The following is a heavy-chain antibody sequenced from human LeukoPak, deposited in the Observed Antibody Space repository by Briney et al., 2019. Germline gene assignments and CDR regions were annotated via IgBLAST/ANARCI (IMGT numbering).Heavy chain of an antibody. Sequence: ASVKVSCKASGYTFTTYDINWVRQATGQGLEWMGWMNPNSGNTGYALKFQGRVTMTRNTSISTAFMELSGLRSEDTAVYFCARRNTAMVAGLDCWGQGSLVTVSS. CDR1: GYTFTTYD. D-gene: IGHD5-18*01. CDR2: MNPNSGNT. V-gene: IGHV1-8*01. J-gene: IGHJ4*02. CDR3: ARRNTAMVAGLDC.